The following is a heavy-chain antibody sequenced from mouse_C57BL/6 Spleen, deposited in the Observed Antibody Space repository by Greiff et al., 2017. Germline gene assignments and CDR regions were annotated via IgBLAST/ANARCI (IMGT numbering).Heavy chain of an antibody. Sequence: EVQRVESGGGLVKPGGSPKLSCAASGFTFSDYGMHWVRQAPEKGLEWVAYISSGSSNIYYADTVKGRFTISRDTAKNTLFLQMTSLRSEDTAMYYCATIYYGNDYWGQGTSVTVSA. CDR3: ATIYYGNDY. CDR2: ISSGSSNI. V-gene: IGHV5-17*01. CDR1: GFTFSDYG. J-gene: IGHJ4*01.